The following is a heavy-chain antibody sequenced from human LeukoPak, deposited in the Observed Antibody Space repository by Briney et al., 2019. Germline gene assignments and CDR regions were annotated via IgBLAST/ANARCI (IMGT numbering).Heavy chain of an antibody. CDR3: AISYYYGSGSYLPYYYYYMDV. V-gene: IGHV4-39*07. CDR2: IYYSGST. J-gene: IGHJ6*03. D-gene: IGHD3-10*01. CDR1: GGSISSSSYY. Sequence: PSETLSLTCTVSGGSISSSSYYWGWIRQPPGKGLEWIGSIYYSGSTYYNPSLKSRVTISVDTSKNQFSLKLSSVTAADTAVYYCAISYYYGSGSYLPYYYYYMDVWGKGTTVTVSS.